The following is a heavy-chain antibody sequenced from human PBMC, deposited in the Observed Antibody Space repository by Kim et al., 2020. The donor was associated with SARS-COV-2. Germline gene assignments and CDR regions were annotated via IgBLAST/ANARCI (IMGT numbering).Heavy chain of an antibody. J-gene: IGHJ4*02. CDR2: ISGSGGST. D-gene: IGHD6-13*01. CDR1: GFTFSSYA. CDR3: AKLPGIAAAGTVSSYYFDY. Sequence: GGSLRLSCAASGFTFSSYAMSWVRQAPGKGLEWVSAISGSGGSTYYADSVKGRFTISRDNSKNTLYLQMNSLRAEDTAVYYCAKLPGIAAAGTVSSYYFDYWGQGTLVTVSS. V-gene: IGHV3-23*01.